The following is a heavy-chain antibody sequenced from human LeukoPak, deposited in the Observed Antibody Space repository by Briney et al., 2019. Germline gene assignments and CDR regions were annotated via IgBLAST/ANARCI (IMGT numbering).Heavy chain of an antibody. CDR1: GFIFDDYA. CDR3: AKGYSYGITYYFDY. J-gene: IGHJ4*02. Sequence: GGSLRLTCAASGFIFDDYAMHWVRQAPGKGLEWVSGISWNSGSIVYADPVKGRFTISRDSAKNSLYLQMNSLRAEDMALYYCAKGYSYGITYYFDYWGQGTLVTVSS. CDR2: ISWNSGSI. V-gene: IGHV3-9*03. D-gene: IGHD5-18*01.